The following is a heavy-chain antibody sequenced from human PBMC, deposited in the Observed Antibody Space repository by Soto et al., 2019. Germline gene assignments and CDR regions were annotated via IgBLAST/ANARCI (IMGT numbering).Heavy chain of an antibody. V-gene: IGHV4-39*01. J-gene: IGHJ6*02. CDR1: GGSISSSSYY. CDR3: ARSRYCSGGSCYSDYYYGMDV. Sequence: QLQLQESGPGLVKPSETLSLTCTVSGGSISSSSYYWGWIRQPPGKGLEWIGSIYYSGSTYYNPSLKRRVTISVDTSKNQFSLKLSSVTAADTAVYYCARSRYCSGGSCYSDYYYGMDVWGQGTTVTVSS. D-gene: IGHD2-15*01. CDR2: IYYSGST.